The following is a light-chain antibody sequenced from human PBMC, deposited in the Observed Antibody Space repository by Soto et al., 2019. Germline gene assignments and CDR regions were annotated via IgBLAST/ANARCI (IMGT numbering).Light chain of an antibody. CDR2: KAS. V-gene: IGKV1-5*03. Sequence: DIQMTQPPSTLSGSVGDRVTITCRASQTISSWLAWYQQKPGKAPKLLIYKASTLKSGVPSRFSGRGSGTEFTLTISSLQPDDFATYYCQHYKSYSEAFGQGTKVELK. J-gene: IGKJ1*01. CDR1: QTISSW. CDR3: QHYKSYSEA.